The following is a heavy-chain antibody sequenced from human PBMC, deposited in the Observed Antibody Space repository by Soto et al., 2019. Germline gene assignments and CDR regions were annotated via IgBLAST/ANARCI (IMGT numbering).Heavy chain of an antibody. D-gene: IGHD6-13*01. CDR1: EYSFTSYW. CDR3: ARGRAAAGTDYFDY. J-gene: IGHJ4*02. Sequence: GEAMKISCKGSEYSFTSYWIGWVRQMPGKGLEWMGIIYPGDSDTRYSPSFQGQVTISADKSISTAYLQWSSLKASDTAMYSCARGRAAAGTDYFDYWGQGTLVTVSS. V-gene: IGHV5-51*01. CDR2: IYPGDSDT.